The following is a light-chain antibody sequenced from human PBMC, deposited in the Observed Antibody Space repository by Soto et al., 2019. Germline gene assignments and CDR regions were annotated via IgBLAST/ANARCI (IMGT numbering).Light chain of an antibody. CDR1: SSNIGAGYD. CDR3: PSYDSSLSAYV. CDR2: GNS. V-gene: IGLV1-40*01. Sequence: QSVLTQPPSVSGAPGQRVTISCTGSSSNIGAGYDVHWYQQLPGTAPKLLIYGNSNRPSGVPDRFSGSKSGTSASLAITGLQAEDEADYYCPSYDSSLSAYVFGTGTNVTVL. J-gene: IGLJ1*01.